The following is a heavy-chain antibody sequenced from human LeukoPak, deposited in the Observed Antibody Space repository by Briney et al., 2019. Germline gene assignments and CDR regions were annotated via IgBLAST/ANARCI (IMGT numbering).Heavy chain of an antibody. CDR2: IYYSGST. Sequence: TSETLSLTCTVSGGSISSYYWSWIRQPPGKGLEWIGYIYYSGSTNYNPSLKSRVTISVDTSKNQFSLKLSSVTAADTAMYYCATTRWTSERGGFDYWGQGTLVTVSS. D-gene: IGHD1-1*01. V-gene: IGHV4-59*01. CDR3: ATTRWTSERGGFDY. CDR1: GGSISSYY. J-gene: IGHJ4*02.